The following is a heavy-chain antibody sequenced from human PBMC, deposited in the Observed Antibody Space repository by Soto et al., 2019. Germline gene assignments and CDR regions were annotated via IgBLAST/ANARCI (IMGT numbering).Heavy chain of an antibody. CDR3: ARASYDSSGFTSSSLEFDL. Sequence: QVQLQESGPGLVKPSQTLSLTCTVSGGSISSGGYYWSWIRQHPGKGLEWIGYIYYSGSTYYNPSLKSRVTISVDTSKNQFSLKLSSVTAADPAVSYWARASYDSSGFTSSSLEFDLWGRGTLVTVSS. V-gene: IGHV4-31*03. CDR2: IYYSGST. J-gene: IGHJ2*01. CDR1: GGSISSGGYY. D-gene: IGHD3-22*01.